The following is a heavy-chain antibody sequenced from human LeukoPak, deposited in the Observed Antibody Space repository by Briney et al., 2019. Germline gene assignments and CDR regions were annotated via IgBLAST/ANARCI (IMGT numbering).Heavy chain of an antibody. CDR2: IRSKAYGGTT. D-gene: IGHD3-10*01. CDR3: TRGARYGSAPYDY. V-gene: IGHV3-49*04. Sequence: GGSLRLSCTASGFTFGDYAMSWVRQAPGKGLEWVGFIRSKAYGGTTEYAASVKGRFTISRDDSKSIAYLQMNSLKTEDTAVYYCTRGARYGSAPYDYWGQGTLVTVSS. J-gene: IGHJ4*02. CDR1: GFTFGDYA.